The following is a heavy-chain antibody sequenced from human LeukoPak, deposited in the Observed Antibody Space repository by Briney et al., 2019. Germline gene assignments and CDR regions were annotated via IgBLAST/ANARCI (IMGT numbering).Heavy chain of an antibody. Sequence: GGSLRLSCAASGFTFSSYGMHWVRQAPGKGLERVSGITASGDNTYYADSVKGRFNISRDNSKSTLYLQMNSLRAEDTAVYYCATGYQYYDYYYMDVWGKGNTVTISS. D-gene: IGHD6-25*01. CDR3: ATGYQYYDYYYMDV. CDR2: ITASGDNT. V-gene: IGHV3-23*01. J-gene: IGHJ6*03. CDR1: GFTFSSYG.